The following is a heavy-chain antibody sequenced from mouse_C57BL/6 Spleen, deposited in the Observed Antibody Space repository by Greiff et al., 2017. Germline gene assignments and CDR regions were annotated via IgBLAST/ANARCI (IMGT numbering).Heavy chain of an antibody. Sequence: EVQLVESEGGLVQPGSSMKLSCTASGFTFSDYYMAWVRQVPEKGLEWVANINYDGSSTYYLDSLKSRFIISRDNAKNILYLQMSSLKSEDTATYYCARLWFYAMDYWGQGTSVTVSS. V-gene: IGHV5-16*01. CDR1: GFTFSDYY. D-gene: IGHD2-2*01. CDR3: ARLWFYAMDY. CDR2: INYDGSST. J-gene: IGHJ4*01.